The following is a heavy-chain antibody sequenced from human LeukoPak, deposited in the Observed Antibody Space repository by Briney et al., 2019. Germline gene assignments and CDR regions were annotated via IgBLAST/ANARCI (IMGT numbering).Heavy chain of an antibody. CDR3: TRDIGRLRGDAFDF. V-gene: IGHV3-64*01. CDR2: ISGNGRST. J-gene: IGHJ3*01. Sequence: GGSLRLSCTASGFTFSTYATHWVRQAPGKGLEYVSGISGNGRSTFYGSSVKGRFTVSRDNSKDTLYLQMGSLIAEDMAVYYCTRDIGRLRGDAFDFWGQGTMVTVSS. CDR1: GFTFSTYA. D-gene: IGHD2-15*01.